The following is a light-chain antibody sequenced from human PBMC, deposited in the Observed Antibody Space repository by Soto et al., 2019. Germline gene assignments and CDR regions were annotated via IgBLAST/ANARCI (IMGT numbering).Light chain of an antibody. V-gene: IGLV2-8*01. J-gene: IGLJ3*02. CDR1: SSDVGAYKY. CDR2: EVS. CDR3: TSYVGSNIWV. Sequence: QSALTQPPSASGSPGQSVTISCTGTSSDVGAYKYVSWYQQYPGKAPKLMIYEVSKRPSGVPDRFSGYKSGNTASLTVSGLQAADEAYYYCTSYVGSNIWVFGGGTKVTVL.